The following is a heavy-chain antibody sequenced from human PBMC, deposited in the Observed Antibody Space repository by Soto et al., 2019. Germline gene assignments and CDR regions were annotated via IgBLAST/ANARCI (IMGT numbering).Heavy chain of an antibody. Sequence: SVKVSCKASGGTFSSYAISWVRQAPGQGLEWMGGIIPIFGTANYAQKFQGRVTITADESTSTAYMELSGLRSEDTAVYYCASSGIEARRYYYYYGMDVWRQGTTVTVSS. CDR2: IIPIFGTA. D-gene: IGHD6-6*01. CDR1: GGTFSSYA. CDR3: ASSGIEARRYYYYYGMDV. J-gene: IGHJ6*02. V-gene: IGHV1-69*13.